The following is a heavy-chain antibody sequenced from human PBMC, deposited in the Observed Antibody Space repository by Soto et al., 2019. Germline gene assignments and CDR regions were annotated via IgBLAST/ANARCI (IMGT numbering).Heavy chain of an antibody. CDR3: ARLGSPGAFDI. CDR1: GFTFSSYW. CDR2: IKQDGSEK. J-gene: IGHJ3*02. Sequence: PGGSLRLSCAASGFTFSSYWMSWVRQAPGKGLEWVANIKQDGSEKYYVDSVKGRFTISRANAKNSLYLQMNSLRAEDTAVYYCARLGSPGAFDIWGQGTMVTVSS. D-gene: IGHD7-27*01. V-gene: IGHV3-7*03.